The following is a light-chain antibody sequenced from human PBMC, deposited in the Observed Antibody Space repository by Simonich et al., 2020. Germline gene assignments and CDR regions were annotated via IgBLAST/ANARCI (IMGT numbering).Light chain of an antibody. CDR2: WAS. Sequence: IVMTQSPDSLAVSLGARATINCKSSQSVLYSSNNKNYLAWYQQKPGQLPKLLIYWASTRESGVPDRFSGSGSGTDFTLTISSLQAEDVAVYYCQQYYSTPQTFGQGTKVEIK. CDR1: QSVLYSSNNKNY. V-gene: IGKV4-1*01. CDR3: QQYYSTPQT. J-gene: IGKJ1*01.